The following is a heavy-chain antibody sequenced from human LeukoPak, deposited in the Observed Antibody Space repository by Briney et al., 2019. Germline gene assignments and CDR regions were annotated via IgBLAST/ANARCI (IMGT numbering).Heavy chain of an antibody. J-gene: IGHJ3*02. V-gene: IGHV3-33*01. CDR3: ARENGGSYYDGAFDI. CDR1: GFTFSSYG. CDR2: IWYDGSNK. D-gene: IGHD1-26*01. Sequence: GGSLRLSCAASGFTFSSYGMHWVRQAPGKGLEWVAVIWYDGSNKYYADSVKGRFTISRDNSKNTLYLQMNSLRAEDTAVYYCARENGGSYYDGAFDIWGQGTMVTVSS.